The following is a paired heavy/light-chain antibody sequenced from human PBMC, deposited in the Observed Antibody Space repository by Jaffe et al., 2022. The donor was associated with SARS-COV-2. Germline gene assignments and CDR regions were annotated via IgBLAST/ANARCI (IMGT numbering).Light chain of an antibody. CDR3: QQANSFLGVT. CDR1: QGISSW. J-gene: IGKJ3*01. V-gene: IGKV1-12*01. CDR2: AAS. Sequence: DIQMTQSPSSVSASVGDRVTITCRASQGISSWLAWYQQKPGKAPKLLIYAASSLQSGVPSRFSGSGSGTDFTLTISSLQPEDFATYYCQQANSFLGVTFGPGTKVDIK.
Heavy chain of an antibody. D-gene: IGHD2-15*01. J-gene: IGHJ1*01. CDR1: GGSFSGYY. V-gene: IGHV4-34*01. CDR3: ASGYCSGGSCYSVPTTLYFQH. CDR2: INHSGST. Sequence: QVQLQQWGAGLLKPSETLSLTCAVYGGSFSGYYWSWIRQPPGKGLEWIGEINHSGSTNYNPSLKSRVTISVDTSKNQFSLKLSSVTAADTAVYYCASGYCSGGSCYSVPTTLYFQHWGQGTLVTVSS.